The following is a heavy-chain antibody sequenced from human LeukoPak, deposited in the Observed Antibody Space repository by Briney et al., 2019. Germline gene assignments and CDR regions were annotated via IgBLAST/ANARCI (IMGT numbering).Heavy chain of an antibody. CDR1: GGSISSYY. CDR2: IYYSGST. V-gene: IGHV4-59*01. Sequence: SETLSLTCTVSGGSISSYYWSWIRQPPGKGLEWIGYIYYSGSTNYNPSLKSRVTISVDTSKNQFSLKLSSVTAADTAVYYCARGSSGVRGVPSLDYWGQGTLVTVSS. D-gene: IGHD3-10*01. J-gene: IGHJ4*02. CDR3: ARGSSGVRGVPSLDY.